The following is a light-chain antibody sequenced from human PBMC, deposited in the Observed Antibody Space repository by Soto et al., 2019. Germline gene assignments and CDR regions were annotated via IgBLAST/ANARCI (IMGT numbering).Light chain of an antibody. V-gene: IGLV2-23*02. Sequence: QSVLTQPASVSGSPGQLITISCTGTSSDVGNYNLVSWYQQHPDRAPQLMIYEVSKRPSGVSNRFSGSKSGSTASLTIPGLQAEDEADYYCCSYAGGSTPNYVFGTGTKVTVL. CDR1: SSDVGNYNL. CDR2: EVS. CDR3: CSYAGGSTPNYV. J-gene: IGLJ1*01.